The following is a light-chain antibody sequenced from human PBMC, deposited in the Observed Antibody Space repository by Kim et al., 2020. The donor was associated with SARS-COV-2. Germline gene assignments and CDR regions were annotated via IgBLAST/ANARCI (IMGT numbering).Light chain of an antibody. CDR1: QSINSY. V-gene: IGKV3-11*01. CDR2: DAS. CDR3: QQRGNWT. Sequence: EIVLTQSPATLSLFQGERATLSCRASQSINSYLAWYQHKIGQPPRLLIYDASIRATGTPDRFSGSGSGTDFTLTISSLAPEDFATYYCQQRGNWTFGQGTKVDIK. J-gene: IGKJ1*01.